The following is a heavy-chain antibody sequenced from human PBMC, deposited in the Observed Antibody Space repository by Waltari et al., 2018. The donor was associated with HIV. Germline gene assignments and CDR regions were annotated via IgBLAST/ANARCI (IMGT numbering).Heavy chain of an antibody. CDR2: IYYSGST. CDR1: GGSISRYY. CDR3: ASSLDYGDSINTFDY. Sequence: QVQLQESGPGLVKPSETLSLTCTVPGGSISRYYWSWIRQPRGKGLAWIGYIYYSGSTHYNPSLTSRVTISVDTSKNQFPLKLSSVTAADTAVYYCASSLDYGDSINTFDYWGQGTLVTVSS. D-gene: IGHD4-17*01. J-gene: IGHJ4*02. V-gene: IGHV4-59*01.